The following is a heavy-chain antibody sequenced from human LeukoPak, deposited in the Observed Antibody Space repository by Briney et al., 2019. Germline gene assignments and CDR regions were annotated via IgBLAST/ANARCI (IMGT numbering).Heavy chain of an antibody. D-gene: IGHD1-26*01. CDR2: IYTSGST. CDR3: ASQGHHGKIVGTTLSYFYMDV. Sequence: SETLSLTCTVSGGSISSGSYYWSWIRQPAGKALEWIGRIYTSGSTNYNPSLKSRVTISVDTSKNQFSLKLSSVTAADTAFYYCASQGHHGKIVGTTLSYFYMDVWGKGTTVTVSS. J-gene: IGHJ6*03. V-gene: IGHV4-61*02. CDR1: GGSISSGSYY.